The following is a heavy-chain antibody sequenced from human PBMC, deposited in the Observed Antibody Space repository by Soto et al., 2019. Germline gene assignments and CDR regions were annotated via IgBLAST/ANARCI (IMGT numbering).Heavy chain of an antibody. Sequence: GESLKISCKGSGYSFTTYWITWVRQMPGKGLERMGRIDPSDSYTSHSPSFQGHVTISADKSISTAYLQWSSLRASDTAMYYCARHLLPDYYFDYWGQGTLVTVSS. V-gene: IGHV5-10-1*01. D-gene: IGHD1-26*01. CDR3: ARHLLPDYYFDY. CDR1: GYSFTTYW. CDR2: IDPSDSYT. J-gene: IGHJ4*02.